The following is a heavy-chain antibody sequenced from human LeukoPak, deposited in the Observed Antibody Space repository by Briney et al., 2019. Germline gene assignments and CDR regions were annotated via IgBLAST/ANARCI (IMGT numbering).Heavy chain of an antibody. CDR1: GYTFTGYY. CDR3: ARDPGIAAAGTSGVDY. Sequence: ASVKVSCKASGYTFTGYYMHWVRQAPGQGLEWMGWINPNSGGTNYAQKFQGRVTMTRDTSISTAYMELSRLRSDDTAVYYCARDPGIAAAGTSGVDYWGQGTLVTVPS. D-gene: IGHD6-13*01. V-gene: IGHV1-2*02. J-gene: IGHJ4*02. CDR2: INPNSGGT.